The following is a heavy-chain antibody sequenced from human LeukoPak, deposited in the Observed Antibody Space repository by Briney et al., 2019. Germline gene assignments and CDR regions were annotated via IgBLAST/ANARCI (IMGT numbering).Heavy chain of an antibody. D-gene: IGHD4-17*01. Sequence: GGSLRLTCAASGFTFSSYWMSWVRQAPGKGLEWVANIKQDGSEKYYVDSVKGRFTISRDNAKNSLYLQMNSLRAEDTAVYYCATDATVTTFDYWGQGTLVTVSS. CDR2: IKQDGSEK. J-gene: IGHJ4*02. CDR3: ATDATVTTFDY. V-gene: IGHV3-7*01. CDR1: GFTFSSYW.